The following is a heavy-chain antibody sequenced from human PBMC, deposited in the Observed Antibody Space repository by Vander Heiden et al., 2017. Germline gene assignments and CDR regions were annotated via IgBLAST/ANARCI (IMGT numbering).Heavy chain of an antibody. Sequence: VQLQESGPGLVKPSQTLSLTCTVSGASIGSGGYYWSWIRQHQGKGLEWIGYIYYSGSTYYNPSLKSRVTISVDTSKNQCSLKLSSGTAADTAVYYCASAMVRGVITLNWFDPWGQGTLVTVSS. CDR2: IYYSGST. CDR1: GASIGSGGYY. V-gene: IGHV4-31*03. CDR3: ASAMVRGVITLNWFDP. J-gene: IGHJ5*02. D-gene: IGHD3-10*01.